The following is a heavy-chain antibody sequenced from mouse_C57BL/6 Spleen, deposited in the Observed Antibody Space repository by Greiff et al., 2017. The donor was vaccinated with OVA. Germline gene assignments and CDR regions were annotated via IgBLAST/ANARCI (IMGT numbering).Heavy chain of an antibody. CDR1: GFTFSDYY. J-gene: IGHJ1*03. CDR2: INYDGSST. Sequence: EVQLVESEGGLVQPGSSMKLSCTASGFTFSDYYMAWVRQVPEKGLEWVANINYDGSSTYYLDSLKSRFILSRDNAKNILYLQMSSLKSEDTATYYCAREGIYYDYGDWYFDVWGTGTTVTVSS. CDR3: AREGIYYDYGDWYFDV. V-gene: IGHV5-16*01. D-gene: IGHD2-4*01.